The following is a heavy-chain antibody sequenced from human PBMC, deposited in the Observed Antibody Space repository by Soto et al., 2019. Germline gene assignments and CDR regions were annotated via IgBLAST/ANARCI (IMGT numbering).Heavy chain of an antibody. CDR2: IYWDDDK. CDR3: AHRVLRTVFGLVTTTATYFDF. V-gene: IGHV2-5*02. J-gene: IGHJ4*02. CDR1: GFSLTTSGVG. Sequence: QITLNESGPTVVRPTETLTLTCRFSGFSLTTSGVGVGWIRQSPGKAPEWLALIYWDDDKRYSASLKSRLTITNDTSKNQVVLTVSDLDPTDTATYYCAHRVLRTVFGLVTTTATYFDFWGQGTPVAVSS. D-gene: IGHD3-3*01.